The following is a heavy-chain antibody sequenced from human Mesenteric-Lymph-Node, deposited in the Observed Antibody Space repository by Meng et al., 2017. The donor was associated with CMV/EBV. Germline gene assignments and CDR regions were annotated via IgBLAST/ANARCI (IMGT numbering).Heavy chain of an antibody. Sequence: GGPLRLSCAASGFPFSNYVMSWVRQAPGKGLEWVSTISHTGGNKYYADSVKGRFTISRDSALHLQMNSLRGEDTAVYYCAKVMGWVTTSTFDYWGQGTVVTVSS. CDR3: AKVMGWVTTSTFDY. CDR2: ISHTGGNK. J-gene: IGHJ4*02. CDR1: GFPFSNYV. V-gene: IGHV3-23*01. D-gene: IGHD4-17*01.